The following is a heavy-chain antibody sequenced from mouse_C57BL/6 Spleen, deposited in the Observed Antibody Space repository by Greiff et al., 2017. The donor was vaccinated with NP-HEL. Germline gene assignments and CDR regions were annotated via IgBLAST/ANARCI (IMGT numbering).Heavy chain of an antibody. Sequence: EVQVVESGGGLVKPGGSLKLSCAASGFTFSDYGMHWVRQAPEKGLEWVAYISSGSSTIYYADTVKGRFTISRDNAKNTLFLQMTSLRSEDTAMYYCARDSNYGWYFDVWGTGTTVTVSS. CDR1: GFTFSDYG. D-gene: IGHD2-5*01. CDR3: ARDSNYGWYFDV. V-gene: IGHV5-17*01. J-gene: IGHJ1*03. CDR2: ISSGSSTI.